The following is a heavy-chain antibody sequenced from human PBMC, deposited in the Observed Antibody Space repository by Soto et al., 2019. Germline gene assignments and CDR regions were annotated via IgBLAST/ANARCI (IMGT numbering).Heavy chain of an antibody. V-gene: IGHV1-69*13. Sequence: SVKVSCKASGGTFSSYAISWVRQAPGQGLEWMGGIIPIFGTANYAQKFQGRVTITADESTSTAYMELSSLRSEDTAVYYCARAGGGGSYSPYAFDIWGQGTMVTVSS. CDR2: IIPIFGTA. J-gene: IGHJ3*02. D-gene: IGHD1-26*01. CDR3: ARAGGGGSYSPYAFDI. CDR1: GGTFSSYA.